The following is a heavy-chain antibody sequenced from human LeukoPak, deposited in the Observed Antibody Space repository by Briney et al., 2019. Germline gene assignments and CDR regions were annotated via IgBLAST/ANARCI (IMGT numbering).Heavy chain of an antibody. J-gene: IGHJ3*02. D-gene: IGHD3-22*01. CDR3: ARDSRYYYDSSGYYVDAFDI. Sequence: PGGSLRLSCAASGFSFSSYWMHWVRQAPGKGLVWVARISPDGSSALSADSVRGRFTISRDNADNTLYLQMNSLRAEDTAVYYCARDSRYYYDSSGYYVDAFDIWGQGTMVTVSS. V-gene: IGHV3-74*03. CDR1: GFSFSSYW. CDR2: ISPDGSSA.